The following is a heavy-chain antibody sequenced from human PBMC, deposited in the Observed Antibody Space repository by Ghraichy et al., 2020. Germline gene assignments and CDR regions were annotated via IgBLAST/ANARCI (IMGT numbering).Heavy chain of an antibody. J-gene: IGHJ6*02. Sequence: GESLNISCVGSGFTFSGYSMNWVRQSPGKGLEWVSHISSSGRNIFYADSVKGRFTISRDNAKNSLSLQMNSLRDEDTAVYYCARGSAVVRFYYHAGLDVWGQGTTVTVSS. CDR1: GFTFSGYS. V-gene: IGHV3-48*02. CDR2: ISSSGRNI. D-gene: IGHD4-23*01. CDR3: ARGSAVVRFYYHAGLDV.